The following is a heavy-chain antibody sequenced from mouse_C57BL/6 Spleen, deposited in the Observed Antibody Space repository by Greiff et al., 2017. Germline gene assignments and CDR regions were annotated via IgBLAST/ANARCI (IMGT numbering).Heavy chain of an antibody. V-gene: IGHV1-81*01. D-gene: IGHD2-4*01. CDR1: GYTFTSYG. CDR2: IYPRSGNT. J-gene: IGHJ3*01. CDR3: ALYYDYDRPFAY. Sequence: VQLQQSGAELARPGASVKLSCKASGYTFTSYGIRWVKQRTGQGLEWIGEIYPRSGNTYYNEKFKGKATLTADKSSSTAYMELRSLTSEDSAVYFCALYYDYDRPFAYWGQGTLVTVSA.